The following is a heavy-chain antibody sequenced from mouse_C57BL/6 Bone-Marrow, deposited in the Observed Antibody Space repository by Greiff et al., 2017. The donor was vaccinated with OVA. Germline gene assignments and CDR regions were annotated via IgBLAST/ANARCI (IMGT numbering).Heavy chain of an antibody. CDR1: GYAFSSYW. CDR3: AREGYYGFFDY. Sequence: VQLQGSGAELVKPGASVKISCKASGYAFSSYWMNWVKQRPGKGLEWIGQIYPGDGDTNYNGKFKGKATLTADKSSSTAYMQLSSLTSEDSAVYFCAREGYYGFFDYWGQGTTLTVSS. CDR2: IYPGDGDT. J-gene: IGHJ2*01. D-gene: IGHD1-1*01. V-gene: IGHV1-80*01.